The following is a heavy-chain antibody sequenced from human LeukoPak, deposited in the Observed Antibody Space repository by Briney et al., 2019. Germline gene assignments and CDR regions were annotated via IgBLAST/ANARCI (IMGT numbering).Heavy chain of an antibody. J-gene: IGHJ6*04. CDR2: IIPIFGTA. CDR3: ASLADIVVVPTAIGGYYYYYGMDV. D-gene: IGHD2-2*01. Sequence: SVKVSCKASGGTFSSYAISWVRQAPGQGLEWMGGIIPIFGTANYAQKFQGRVTITADKSTSTAYMELSSLRSEDTAVYYCASLADIVVVPTAIGGYYYYYGMDVWGKGTTVTVSS. CDR1: GGTFSSYA. V-gene: IGHV1-69*06.